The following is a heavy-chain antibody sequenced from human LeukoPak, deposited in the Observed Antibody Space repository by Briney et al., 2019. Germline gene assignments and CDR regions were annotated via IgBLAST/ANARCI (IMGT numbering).Heavy chain of an antibody. CDR3: ARDRDWSVLYDASDI. D-gene: IGHD3/OR15-3a*01. CDR1: GFTFSSYS. V-gene: IGHV3-48*04. Sequence: PGRSLRLSCAASGFTFSSYSMNWVRQAPGKGLEWVSYISSSSSTIYYADSVKGRFTISRDNAKNSLYLQMNSLRAEDTAVYYCARDRDWSVLYDASDIWGQGTMVTVSS. J-gene: IGHJ3*02. CDR2: ISSSSSTI.